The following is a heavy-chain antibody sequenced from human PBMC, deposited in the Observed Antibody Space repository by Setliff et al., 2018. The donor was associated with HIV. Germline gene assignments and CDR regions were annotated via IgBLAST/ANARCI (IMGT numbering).Heavy chain of an antibody. CDR2: ISAYNGNT. CDR3: ARFRMVRGVIIPRPHHDAFDI. J-gene: IGHJ3*02. CDR1: GYTFTSYG. D-gene: IGHD3-10*01. Sequence: ASVKVSCKASGYTFTSYGISWVRQAPGQGLEWMGWISAYNGNTNYAQKLQGRVTMATDTSTSTAYMELRSLRSDDTAVYYCARFRMVRGVIIPRPHHDAFDIWGQGTMVTVSS. V-gene: IGHV1-18*01.